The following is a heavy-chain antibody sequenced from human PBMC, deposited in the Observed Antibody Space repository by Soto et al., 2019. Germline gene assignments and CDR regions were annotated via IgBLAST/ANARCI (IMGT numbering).Heavy chain of an antibody. CDR1: GDSVSSNSAA. V-gene: IGHV6-1*01. Sequence: SQTLSLTCVISGDSVSSNSAAWNWIRQSPSRGLEWLGRTYYRSKWYNDYAVSVKSRITINPDTSKSQFSLQLNSVTPEDTAVYYCARAQKMPADNFWNNYYKIYFDYWGQGTLVTVSS. CDR3: ARAQKMPADNFWNNYYKIYFDY. CDR2: TYYRSKWYN. J-gene: IGHJ4*02. D-gene: IGHD3-3*01.